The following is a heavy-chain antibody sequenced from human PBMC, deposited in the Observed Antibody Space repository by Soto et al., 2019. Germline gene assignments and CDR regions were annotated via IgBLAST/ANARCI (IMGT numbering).Heavy chain of an antibody. CDR3: AKSYDSSGNDAFDI. J-gene: IGHJ3*02. D-gene: IGHD3-22*01. CDR1: RFTFSSYG. Sequence: QVQLVESGGGVVQPGRSLRLSCAASRFTFSSYGMHWVRQAPGKGLEWAAVISYDGSNEYSADSVKGRFTISRDNSKNTLYLQMDSLRAEDTAVYYCAKSYDSSGNDAFDIWGQGTMVTVSS. CDR2: ISYDGSNE. V-gene: IGHV3-30*18.